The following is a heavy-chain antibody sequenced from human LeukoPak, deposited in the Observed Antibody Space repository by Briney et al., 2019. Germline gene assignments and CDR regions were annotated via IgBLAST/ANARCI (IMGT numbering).Heavy chain of an antibody. CDR1: GYTLTELS. CDR2: FDPEDGET. D-gene: IGHD3-3*01. J-gene: IGHJ4*02. V-gene: IGHV1-24*01. CDR3: ATGPRDPDFWSGYDY. Sequence: ASVKVSCKVSGYTLTELSMHWVRQAPGKGLEWMGGFDPEDGETIYAQKFQGRVTMTEDTSTDTAYMELSSLRSEDTAVYYCATGPRDPDFWSGYDYWGQGTLVTVSS.